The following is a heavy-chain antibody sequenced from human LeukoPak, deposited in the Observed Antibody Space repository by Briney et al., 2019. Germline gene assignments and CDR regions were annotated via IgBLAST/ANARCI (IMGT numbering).Heavy chain of an antibody. CDR1: GGSISGYY. CDR2: MFYSGST. CDR3: ARSQTGYTGSYGLFDP. V-gene: IGHV4-59*01. Sequence: SETLSLTRTVSGGSISGYYWNWIRQPPGKGLEWIGYMFYSGSTSYNPSLKSRVTISLDTSKNQFSLKVTSVTAADTAMYYCARSQTGYTGSYGLFDPWGQGTLVTVSS. D-gene: IGHD1-26*01. J-gene: IGHJ5*02.